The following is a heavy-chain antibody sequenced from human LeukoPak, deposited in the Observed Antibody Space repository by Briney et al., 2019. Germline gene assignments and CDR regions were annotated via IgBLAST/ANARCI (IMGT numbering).Heavy chain of an antibody. CDR1: GGTFSSYA. V-gene: IGHV1-8*02. Sequence: AASVKVSCKASGGTFSSYAINWVRQATGQGLEWMGWTNPNSGNTGYAQKFQGRVTMTRNTSISTAYMELSSLRSEDTAVYYCARAEFGQTPFDYWGQGTLVTVSS. J-gene: IGHJ4*02. D-gene: IGHD3-10*01. CDR2: TNPNSGNT. CDR3: ARAEFGQTPFDY.